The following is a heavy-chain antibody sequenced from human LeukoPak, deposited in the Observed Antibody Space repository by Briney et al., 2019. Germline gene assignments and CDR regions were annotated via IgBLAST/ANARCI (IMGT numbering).Heavy chain of an antibody. J-gene: IGHJ4*02. D-gene: IGHD2-15*01. Sequence: GGSLRLSCTASGFIFSNYGMHWVRQAPGKGLEWVALIWYDGNNKYYADSVKGRFTISRDNSKNTLYLQMNSLRAEDTALYYCARQYCSGGDCYFFDWGQGTLVTVSS. CDR3: ARQYCSGGDCYFFD. CDR2: IWYDGNNK. CDR1: GFIFSNYG. V-gene: IGHV3-33*01.